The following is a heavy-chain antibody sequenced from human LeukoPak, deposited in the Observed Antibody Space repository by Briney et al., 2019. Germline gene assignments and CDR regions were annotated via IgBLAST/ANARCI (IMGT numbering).Heavy chain of an antibody. D-gene: IGHD2-2*01. CDR2: INHSGST. CDR3: ARGPVVPAAIYYYYYYMDV. V-gene: IGHV4-34*01. Sequence: SETLSLTRAVYGGSFSGYYWSWIRQPPGKGLEWIGEINHSGSTNYNPSLKSRVTISVDTSKNQFSLKLSSVTAADTAVYYCARGPVVPAAIYYYYYYMDVWGKGTTVTVSS. CDR1: GGSFSGYY. J-gene: IGHJ6*03.